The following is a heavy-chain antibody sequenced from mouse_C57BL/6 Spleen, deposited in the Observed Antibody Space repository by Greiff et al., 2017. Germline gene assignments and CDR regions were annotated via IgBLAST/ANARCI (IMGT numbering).Heavy chain of an antibody. V-gene: IGHV1-82*01. CDR3: ASPAAQATWIAY. Sequence: VQLQQSGPELVKPGASVKISCKASGYAFSSSWMNWVKQRPGKGLEWIGRIYPGDGDTNYNGKFKGKATLTADKSSSTAYMQPSSLTAEDSAVYFCASPAAQATWIAYWGQGTLVTVSA. CDR1: GYAFSSSW. D-gene: IGHD3-2*02. J-gene: IGHJ3*01. CDR2: IYPGDGDT.